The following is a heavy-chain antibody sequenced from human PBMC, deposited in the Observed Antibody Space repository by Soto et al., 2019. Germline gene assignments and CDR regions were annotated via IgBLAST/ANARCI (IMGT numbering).Heavy chain of an antibody. CDR1: GYTFTSYD. D-gene: IGHD5-12*01. CDR2: MNPNSGNT. J-gene: IGHJ4*02. V-gene: IGHV1-8*01. CDR3: ARDTFRLVATDY. Sequence: ASVKVSCKASGYTFTSYDINWVRQATGQGLEWMGWMNPNSGNTGYAQKFQGRVTMTTDTSTSTAYMELRSLRSDDTAVYYCARDTFRLVATDYWGQGTLVTVSS.